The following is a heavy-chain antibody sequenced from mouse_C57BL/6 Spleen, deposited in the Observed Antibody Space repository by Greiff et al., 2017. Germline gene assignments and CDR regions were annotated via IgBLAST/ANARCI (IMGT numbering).Heavy chain of an antibody. D-gene: IGHD2-4*01. J-gene: IGHJ2*01. Sequence: EVQGVESGGGLVQPKGSLKLSCAASGFSFNTYAMNWVRQAPGKGLEWVARIRSKSNNYATYYADSVKDRFTISRDDSESMLYLQMNNLKTEDTAMYYCVRQEYYDYGHFDYWGQGTTLTVSS. CDR2: IRSKSNNYAT. V-gene: IGHV10-1*01. CDR3: VRQEYYDYGHFDY. CDR1: GFSFNTYA.